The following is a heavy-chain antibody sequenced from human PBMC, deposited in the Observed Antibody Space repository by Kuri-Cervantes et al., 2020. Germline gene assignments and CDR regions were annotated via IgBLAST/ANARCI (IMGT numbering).Heavy chain of an antibody. CDR2: ISSTSTYI. V-gene: IGHV3-21*03. CDR3: AREGGGAYNFFLDS. CDR1: GFTFSSYW. Sequence: GESLKISCAASGFTFSSYWMGWVRQAPGKGLEWVSAISSTSTYIYYADPGKGRFTISRDNAKNSLYLQLNSLRAEDTAVYYCAREGGGAYNFFLDSWGPGTLVTVSS. J-gene: IGHJ4*02. D-gene: IGHD3-3*01.